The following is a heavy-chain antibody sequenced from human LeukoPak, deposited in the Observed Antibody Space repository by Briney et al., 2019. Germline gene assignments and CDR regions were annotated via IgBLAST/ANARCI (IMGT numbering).Heavy chain of an antibody. V-gene: IGHV1-18*01. D-gene: IGHD6-13*01. J-gene: IGHJ5*02. CDR3: ARDVGITVADSFDP. CDR1: GYSSTNYG. Sequence: ASVKVSCKASGYSSTNYGISWVRQAPGQGREWMGWIHIYRGNTNYEQKFQGRVTMTTHTSTIKVYMEVRGLRSDDTAMYYCARDVGITVADSFDPWGQRTLATVSS. CDR2: IHIYRGNT.